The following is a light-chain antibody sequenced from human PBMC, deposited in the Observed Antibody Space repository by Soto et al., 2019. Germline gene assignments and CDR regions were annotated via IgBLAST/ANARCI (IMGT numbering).Light chain of an antibody. J-gene: IGKJ1*01. CDR1: PSVSSSY. V-gene: IGKV3-20*01. Sequence: EIVLTHSPGTMSLSPGDRATLSCRASPSVSSSYLAWYQQKPGQASRLLIHDPSRRATGIPDRFSASGSGTDFTLKISRLEPEDFAVYYCQQYGSSPYPFCQGTKVEIK. CDR2: DPS. CDR3: QQYGSSPYP.